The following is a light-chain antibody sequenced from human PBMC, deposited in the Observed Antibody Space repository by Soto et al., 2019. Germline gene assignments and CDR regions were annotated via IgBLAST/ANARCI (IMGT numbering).Light chain of an antibody. CDR2: EDT. Sequence: QSVLTQPASVSGSPGQSITISCTGTSSDVGNYNLVSWYQQHPGKVPKVMIYEDTKRPSGVSDRFSGSKSGNTASRTISGLQAEDEADYYCCSYAGSSTPVIFGGGTKVTVL. J-gene: IGLJ2*01. CDR1: SSDVGNYNL. CDR3: CSYAGSSTPVI. V-gene: IGLV2-23*01.